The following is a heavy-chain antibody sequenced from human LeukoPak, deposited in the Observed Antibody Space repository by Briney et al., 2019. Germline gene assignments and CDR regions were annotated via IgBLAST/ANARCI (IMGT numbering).Heavy chain of an antibody. CDR3: ARPGRGAYYYDSSPLDY. Sequence: ASVKVSCKASGYTFTSYDINWVRQATGQGLEWMGWMNPNSGNTGYAQKFQGRVTMTRNTSISTAYMELSSLRSEDTAVYYCARPGRGAYYYDSSPLDYWGQGTLVPVSS. D-gene: IGHD3-22*01. CDR1: GYTFTSYD. CDR2: MNPNSGNT. J-gene: IGHJ4*02. V-gene: IGHV1-8*01.